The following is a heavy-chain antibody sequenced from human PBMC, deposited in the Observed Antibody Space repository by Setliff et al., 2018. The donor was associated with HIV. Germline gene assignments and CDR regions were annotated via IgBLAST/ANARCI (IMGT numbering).Heavy chain of an antibody. D-gene: IGHD3-22*01. J-gene: IGHJ6*03. Sequence: GASVKVSCKASGYSFTYYAVHWVRQAPGQRLEWMGWINAGNGVTRYAEKFQGRVTFTRDTSASTAYMELSSLRSEDTAVYYCARGHYYDSSGYYYPSYYYYYMDVWGKGTTVTVSS. V-gene: IGHV1-3*01. CDR3: ARGHYYDSSGYYYPSYYYYYMDV. CDR2: INAGNGVT. CDR1: GYSFTYYA.